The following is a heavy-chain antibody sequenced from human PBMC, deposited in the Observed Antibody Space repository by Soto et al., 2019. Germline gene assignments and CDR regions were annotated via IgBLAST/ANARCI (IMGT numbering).Heavy chain of an antibody. CDR3: ARRRGSNGWFDL. J-gene: IGHJ5*02. V-gene: IGHV1-8*01. CDR2: MNPDSGNT. CDR1: GYTFINYD. D-gene: IGHD2-8*01. Sequence: QVQLVQSGAEVKKPGASVKVSCKASGYTFINYDINWVRQAPGQGLEWVGWMNPDSGNTGYAQNFQGRVTMTGNTSISSVYIELSSLTSEDTAVYYWARRRGSNGWFDLWGQGTLVTVSS.